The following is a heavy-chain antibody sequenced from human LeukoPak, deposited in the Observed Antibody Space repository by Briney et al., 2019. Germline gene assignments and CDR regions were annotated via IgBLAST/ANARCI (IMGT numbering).Heavy chain of an antibody. Sequence: ASVKVSCKASGYTFTSYGISWVRQAPGQGLEWMGWIHPSTGNPTYAQGFTGRFVFSLDTSVSTTYLQISSLKAEDTAVYYCARAYQRLGELSLPDYWGQGTLVTVSS. CDR2: IHPSTGNP. D-gene: IGHD3-16*02. CDR1: GYTFTSYG. V-gene: IGHV7-4-1*02. J-gene: IGHJ4*02. CDR3: ARAYQRLGELSLPDY.